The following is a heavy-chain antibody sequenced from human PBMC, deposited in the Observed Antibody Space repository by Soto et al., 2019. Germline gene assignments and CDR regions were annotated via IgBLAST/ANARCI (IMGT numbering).Heavy chain of an antibody. D-gene: IGHD3-10*01. CDR2: IYYSGST. CDR1: GGSISSGGYY. V-gene: IGHV4-31*03. J-gene: IGHJ6*02. Sequence: QVQLQESGPGLVKPSQTLSLTCTVSGGSISSGGYYWSWIRQHPGKGLEWIGYIYYSGSTYYNLSLKSRVTISVDTSKNQFSLKLSSVTAADTAVYYCARGLWFGELFPAGMDVWGQGTTVTVSS. CDR3: ARGLWFGELFPAGMDV.